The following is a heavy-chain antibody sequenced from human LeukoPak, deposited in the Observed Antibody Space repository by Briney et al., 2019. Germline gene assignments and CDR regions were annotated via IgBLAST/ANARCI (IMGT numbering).Heavy chain of an antibody. CDR2: ISAYNGNT. D-gene: IGHD1-14*01. CDR1: GYTFTSYG. Sequence: GASVKVSCKASGYTFTSYGISWVRQAPGQGLEWMGWISAYNGNTNYAQKLQGRVTMTRDMSTSTVYMELSSLRSEDTAVYYCARVSAEPSKSFDYWGQGTLVTVSS. V-gene: IGHV1-18*01. J-gene: IGHJ4*02. CDR3: ARVSAEPSKSFDY.